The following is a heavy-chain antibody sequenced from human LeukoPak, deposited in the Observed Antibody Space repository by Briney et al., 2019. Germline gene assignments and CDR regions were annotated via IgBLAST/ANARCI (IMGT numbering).Heavy chain of an antibody. CDR3: ARVTVSSSEVIFDY. CDR2: INSDRSTI. Sequence: GGSLRLSCAASGFTFSSYWMHWVRQAPGKGLVWVSRINSDRSTITYADSVKGRFTISRDNAKNTLYLQMNSLRAEDTAVYYCARVTVSSSEVIFDYWGQGSLVTVSS. J-gene: IGHJ4*02. D-gene: IGHD1-20*01. V-gene: IGHV3-74*01. CDR1: GFTFSSYW.